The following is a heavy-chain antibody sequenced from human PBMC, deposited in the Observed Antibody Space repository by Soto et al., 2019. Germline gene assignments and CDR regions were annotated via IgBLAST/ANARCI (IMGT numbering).Heavy chain of an antibody. V-gene: IGHV4-31*03. J-gene: IGHJ3*02. Sequence: QVQLQESGPGLVKPSQTLSLTCTVSGVSINIGGYYWSWIRQHPGKGLEWIGYIYYTGSTYYTASLKSRITMSLDTSKNQFSLKLSSVTVAETAVYYCARGSQLERDALDIWGQGTMVTVSS. CDR3: ARGSQLERDALDI. CDR1: GVSINIGGYY. CDR2: IYYTGST. D-gene: IGHD1-1*01.